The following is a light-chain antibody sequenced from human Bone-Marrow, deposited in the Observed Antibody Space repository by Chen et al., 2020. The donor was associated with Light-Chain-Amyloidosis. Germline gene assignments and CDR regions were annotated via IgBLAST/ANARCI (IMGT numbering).Light chain of an antibody. Sequence: EIVLTQSPGTLSLSPGDVANLSCRASQTISSNYLTWYQQKFGQAPRLLIYGSSSRATGIPDRFTGSGSGTDFTLTINRLEPEDFAMYYCQQYGTSPLTFGGGTKVEIK. CDR1: QTISSNY. CDR3: QQYGTSPLT. V-gene: IGKV3-20*01. CDR2: GSS. J-gene: IGKJ4*01.